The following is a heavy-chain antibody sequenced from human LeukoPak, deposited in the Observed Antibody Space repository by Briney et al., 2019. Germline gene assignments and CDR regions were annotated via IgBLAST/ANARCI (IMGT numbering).Heavy chain of an antibody. CDR2: IIPILGIA. V-gene: IGHV1-69*04. CDR1: GCTFSSYA. Sequence: ASVKVSCKASGCTFSSYAISWVRQAPGQGLEWMGRIIPILGIANYAQKFQGRVTISADKSTSTAYMELSSLRSEDTAVYYCASSGTMDVWGQGTTVTVSS. J-gene: IGHJ6*02. CDR3: ASSGTMDV.